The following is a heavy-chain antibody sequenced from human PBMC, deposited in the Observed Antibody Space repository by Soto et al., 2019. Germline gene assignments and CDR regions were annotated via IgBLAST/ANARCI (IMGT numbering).Heavy chain of an antibody. Sequence: SETLSLTCAVYGGSFSGYYWSWIRQPPGKGLEWIGEINHSGSTNYNPSLKSRVTISVDTSKNQFSLKLSSVTAADTAVYYCARILRGEGDSEDSNSPLGHYYMDVWGKGTTVTVSS. CDR1: GGSFSGYY. V-gene: IGHV4-34*01. CDR2: INHSGST. J-gene: IGHJ6*03. D-gene: IGHD4-4*01. CDR3: ARILRGEGDSEDSNSPLGHYYMDV.